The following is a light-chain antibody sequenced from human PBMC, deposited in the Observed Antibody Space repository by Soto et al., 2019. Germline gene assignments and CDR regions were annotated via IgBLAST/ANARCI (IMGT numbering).Light chain of an antibody. J-gene: IGKJ4*01. V-gene: IGKV1-5*03. CDR3: QHYKSFSLT. Sequence: DIQMTQSPSTLSASVGDRVTITCRASEDIRTWLAWYQQKPGKAPKLLIYSASSLETGVPSRFSGSGSGTDFTLTISSLQPDEFAAYFCQHYKSFSLTFGGGTKVEIK. CDR1: EDIRTW. CDR2: SAS.